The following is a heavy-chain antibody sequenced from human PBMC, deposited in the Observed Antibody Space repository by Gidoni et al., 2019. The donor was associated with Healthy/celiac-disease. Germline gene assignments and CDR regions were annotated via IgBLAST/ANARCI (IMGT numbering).Heavy chain of an antibody. CDR2: IYYGGSA. D-gene: IGHD3-10*01. V-gene: IGHV4-39*01. CDR1: GGSISSSSYY. J-gene: IGHJ4*02. CDR3: ARLRITMVRGVMYYFDY. Sequence: QLQLQESGPGLVKPSETLSLTCTVSGGSISSSSYYWGWIRQPPGKGLECIGCIYYGGSAYYNPSLTSRVTISVDTSKNQFSLKLSSVTAADTAVYYCARLRITMVRGVMYYFDYWGQGTLVTVSS.